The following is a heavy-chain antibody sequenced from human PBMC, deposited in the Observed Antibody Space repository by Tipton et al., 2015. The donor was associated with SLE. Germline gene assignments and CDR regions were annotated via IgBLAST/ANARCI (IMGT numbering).Heavy chain of an antibody. J-gene: IGHJ3*02. D-gene: IGHD5-18*01. CDR3: ASGEVDTAMDDAFDI. CDR1: GGSISSYY. CDR2: INHSGST. V-gene: IGHV4-59*08. Sequence: TLSLTCTVSGGSISSYYWSWIRQPPGKGLEWIGEINHSGSTNYNPSLKSRVTISVDTSKNQFSLKLSSVTAADTAVYYCASGEVDTAMDDAFDIWGQGTMVTVSS.